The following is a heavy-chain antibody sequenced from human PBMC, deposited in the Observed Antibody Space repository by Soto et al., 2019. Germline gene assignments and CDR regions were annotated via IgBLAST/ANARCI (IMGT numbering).Heavy chain of an antibody. CDR3: ARRAVAGSSTEYYNYYYGMDV. CDR1: GYSFTSYW. D-gene: IGHD6-19*01. J-gene: IGHJ6*02. V-gene: IGHV5-10-1*01. CDR2: IDPSDSYT. Sequence: GEPLKISCKGSGYSFTSYWIYWVRQMPGKGLEWMGRIDPSDSYTNYSPSFQGHVTMSADKSISTAFLQWSSLKASDTAMYYCARRAVAGSSTEYYNYYYGMDVWGQGTTVTVSS.